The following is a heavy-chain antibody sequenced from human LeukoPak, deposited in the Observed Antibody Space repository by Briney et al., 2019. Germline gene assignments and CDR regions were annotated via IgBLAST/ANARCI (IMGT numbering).Heavy chain of an antibody. CDR3: ARVTIAAAGFGY. Sequence: GGSLRLSCAASGSTFSSYWMHWVRQAPGKGLVWVSRINSDGSSTSYADSVKGRFTISRDNAKNTLYLQMNSLRAEDTAVYYCARVTIAAAGFGYWGQGTLVTVSS. CDR1: GSTFSSYW. CDR2: INSDGSST. J-gene: IGHJ4*02. V-gene: IGHV3-74*01. D-gene: IGHD6-13*01.